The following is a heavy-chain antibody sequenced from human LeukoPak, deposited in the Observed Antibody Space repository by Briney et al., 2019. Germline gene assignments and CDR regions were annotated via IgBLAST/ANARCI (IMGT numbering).Heavy chain of an antibody. CDR1: GYHFPNYW. Sequence: PEESLQISCKASGYHFPNYWIGWVRQMPGQGPEWMGIIHPSDSHTIYTPSFQGHVTISADTSIATAYLQWSSLRAPDTAMYYYARRVFSDTWFDPWGQGTLVTVSS. J-gene: IGHJ5*02. CDR2: IHPSDSHT. D-gene: IGHD2-21*01. CDR3: ARRVFSDTWFDP. V-gene: IGHV5-51*01.